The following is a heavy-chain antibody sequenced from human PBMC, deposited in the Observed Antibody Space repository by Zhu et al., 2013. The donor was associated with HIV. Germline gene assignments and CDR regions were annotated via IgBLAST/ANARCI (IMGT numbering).Heavy chain of an antibody. CDR2: INPNTGGT. V-gene: IGHV1-2*02. D-gene: IGHD3-22*01. J-gene: IGHJ4*02. CDR3: ARGEGSDNTGYWVY. Sequence: HVQLVQSGAEMKKPGASVKVSCQTSGYPFTGFYLHWVRQAPGQGLEWMGWINPNTGGTNYAQRFQGRVTITSDPSTTTASMELTSLTSDDTAVYFCARGEGSDNTGYWVYWGQGTLVTVSS. CDR1: GYPFTGFY.